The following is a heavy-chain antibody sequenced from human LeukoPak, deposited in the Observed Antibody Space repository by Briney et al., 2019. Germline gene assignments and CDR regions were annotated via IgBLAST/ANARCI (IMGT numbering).Heavy chain of an antibody. V-gene: IGHV3-15*01. CDR2: IKSKTDGGTT. CDR1: RYTFSNAW. D-gene: IGHD6-19*01. J-gene: IGHJ4*02. CDR3: TAQWLVGPTYYFDY. Sequence: GGSLRLSCAASRYTFSNAWMSWVRQAPGKGLEWVGRIKSKTDGGTTDYAAPVKGRFTISRDDSKNTLYLQMNSLKTEDTAVYYCTAQWLVGPTYYFDYWGQGTLVTVSS.